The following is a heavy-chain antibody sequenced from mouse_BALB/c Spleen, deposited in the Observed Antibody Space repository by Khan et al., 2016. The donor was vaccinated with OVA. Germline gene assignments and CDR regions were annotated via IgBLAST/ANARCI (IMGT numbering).Heavy chain of an antibody. D-gene: IGHD2-14*01. V-gene: IGHV1-4*01. Sequence: QVRLQQSGAELARPGASVKMSCKASGYTFTSYTIHWIKQRPGQGLEWIGYINPSNGYSNYNQNFKDKATLTADKSSTTAYMQLSSLTSDDSAVYNRVRDGAYYRNDGWFAYWGQGTLVTVSA. CDR3: VRDGAYYRNDGWFAY. CDR2: INPSNGYS. CDR1: GYTFTSYT. J-gene: IGHJ3*01.